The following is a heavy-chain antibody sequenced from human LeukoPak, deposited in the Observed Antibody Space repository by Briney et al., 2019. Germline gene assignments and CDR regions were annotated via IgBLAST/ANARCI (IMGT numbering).Heavy chain of an antibody. Sequence: PSETLSLTCTVSGYSISSGYYWGWIRPPPGKGLEWIGSIYHSGSTYYNPSLKSRVTISVDTSKNQFSLKLSSVTAADTAVYYCARTRYYYNSRSYGAPYYFDYWGQGTLVTVSS. CDR2: IYHSGST. D-gene: IGHD3-10*01. CDR1: GYSISSGYY. J-gene: IGHJ4*02. V-gene: IGHV4-38-2*02. CDR3: ARTRYYYNSRSYGAPYYFDY.